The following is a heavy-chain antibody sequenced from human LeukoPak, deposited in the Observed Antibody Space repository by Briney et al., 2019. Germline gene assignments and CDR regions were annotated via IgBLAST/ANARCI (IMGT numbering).Heavy chain of an antibody. D-gene: IGHD6-19*01. CDR1: GFTVSSNY. CDR3: ARDPPTWDIAVAGTLEY. V-gene: IGHV3-53*01. Sequence: PGGSLRLSCAASGFTVSSNYMSWVRQAPGKGLEWVSIIYSSGSTYYADSVKGRFTISRDNAKNSLYLQMNSLRAEDTAVYYCARDPPTWDIAVAGTLEYWGQGTLVTVSS. J-gene: IGHJ4*02. CDR2: IYSSGST.